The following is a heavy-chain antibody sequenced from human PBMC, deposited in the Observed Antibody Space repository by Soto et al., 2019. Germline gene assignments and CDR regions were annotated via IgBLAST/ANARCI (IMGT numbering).Heavy chain of an antibody. D-gene: IGHD1-7*01. CDR2: ISPGGST. Sequence: QVQLQQWGAGLLKPSETLSLTCAVYGGYFSGHYWSWIRQPPGKGLEWIGEISPGGSTNYKPSLQSRVTMSGDTSKTQFSLKLSAVTAADTAVYYCARGRGGLHRTAELHSWGQGTLVTVSS. CDR1: GGYFSGHY. CDR3: ARGRGGLHRTAELHS. V-gene: IGHV4-34*01. J-gene: IGHJ4*02.